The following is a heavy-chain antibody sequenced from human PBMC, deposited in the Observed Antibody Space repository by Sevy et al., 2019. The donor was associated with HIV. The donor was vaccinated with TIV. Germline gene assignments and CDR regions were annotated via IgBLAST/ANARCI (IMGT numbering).Heavy chain of an antibody. Sequence: GGSLRLSCAASGFTFSDYYMSWIRQAPGKGLEWVSYISGSDNTIYYADSVKGRFSISRDNATNSLYLQMSSLRAEDTAVYFCARDHVKDGDLGDYYYFAMDVWGQGTTVTVSS. J-gene: IGHJ6*02. CDR2: ISGSDNTI. V-gene: IGHV3-11*01. CDR1: GFTFSDYY. D-gene: IGHD4-17*01. CDR3: ARDHVKDGDLGDYYYFAMDV.